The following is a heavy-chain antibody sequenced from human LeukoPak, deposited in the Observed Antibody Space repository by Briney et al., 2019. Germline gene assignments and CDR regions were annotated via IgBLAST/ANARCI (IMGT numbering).Heavy chain of an antibody. Sequence: ASVKVSCKASGYTFTSYGISWVRQAPGQGLEWMGWISAYNGNTNYAQKLQGRVTMTTDTSTSTAYMELRSLRSDDTAVYYCARDLVQGDFWSGYYWEYYGMDVWGQGTTVTVSS. V-gene: IGHV1-18*01. CDR2: ISAYNGNT. CDR1: GYTFTSYG. J-gene: IGHJ6*02. CDR3: ARDLVQGDFWSGYYWEYYGMDV. D-gene: IGHD3-3*01.